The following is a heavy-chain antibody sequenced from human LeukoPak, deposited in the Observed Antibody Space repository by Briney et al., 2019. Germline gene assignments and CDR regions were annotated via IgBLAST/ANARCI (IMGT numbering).Heavy chain of an antibody. CDR3: AKEGAYPIITYDS. D-gene: IGHD3-10*01. CDR2: IKGDGNEK. J-gene: IGHJ5*01. CDR1: GFTFSNYW. Sequence: TGGSLRLSCAASGFTFSNYWMNWVRQAPGKGLEWVANIKGDGNEKNYVDSVKGRFSISRDNAKNSLYLQMDSLRAEDTAVYYCAKEGAYPIITYDSWGQGALFTVSS. V-gene: IGHV3-7*01.